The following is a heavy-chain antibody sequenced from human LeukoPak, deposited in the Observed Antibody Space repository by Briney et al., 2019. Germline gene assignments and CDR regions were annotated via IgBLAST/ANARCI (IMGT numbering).Heavy chain of an antibody. J-gene: IGHJ5*02. CDR1: GFSFSYYW. CDR2: IIGDGTRT. Sequence: PGGSLRLSCAASGFSFSYYWMHWVRQGSGKGPVWVSRIIGDGTRTDCADSVKGRFTISRDNAKSTLYLQMNSLTVEDTAVYYCLRVDDTNGHNWFDPWGQGTLVTVSS. D-gene: IGHD2-8*01. V-gene: IGHV3-74*01. CDR3: LRVDDTNGHNWFDP.